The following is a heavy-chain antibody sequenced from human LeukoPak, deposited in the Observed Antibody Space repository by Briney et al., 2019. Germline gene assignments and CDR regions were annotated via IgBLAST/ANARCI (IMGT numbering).Heavy chain of an antibody. CDR3: ARVGQWLVPHFDY. Sequence: ASVKVSCKASGYTFTGYYMHWVRQAPGQGLEWMGWINPNSGGTNYAQKFQGRVTMTRDTSISTAYMELSRLRSDDTAVYYCARVGQWLVPHFDYWGLGTLVTVSS. CDR2: INPNSGGT. CDR1: GYTFTGYY. D-gene: IGHD6-19*01. V-gene: IGHV1-2*02. J-gene: IGHJ4*02.